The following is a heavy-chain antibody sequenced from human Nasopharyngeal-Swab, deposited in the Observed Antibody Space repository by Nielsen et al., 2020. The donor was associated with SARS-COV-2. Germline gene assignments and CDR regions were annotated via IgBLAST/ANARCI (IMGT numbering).Heavy chain of an antibody. Sequence: GESLKISCAASGFTFSSYDMHWVRQATGKGLEWVSAISTAGDTYYPGSVKGRFTISRDNSKNSLYLQMNSLRTEDTALYYCAKDIQVGAAYDAFDIWGQGTMVTVSS. CDR1: GFTFSSYD. J-gene: IGHJ3*02. V-gene: IGHV3-13*01. D-gene: IGHD1-26*01. CDR3: AKDIQVGAAYDAFDI. CDR2: ISTAGDT.